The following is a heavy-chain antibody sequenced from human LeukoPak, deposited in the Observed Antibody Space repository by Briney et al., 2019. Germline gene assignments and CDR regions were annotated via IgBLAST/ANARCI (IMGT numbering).Heavy chain of an antibody. J-gene: IGHJ5*02. V-gene: IGHV1-18*01. CDR2: ISAYNGNT. CDR1: GYTFTSYG. CDR3: ARVSLRYSTPDWFDP. D-gene: IGHD3-16*02. Sequence: ASVTVSCKASGYTFTSYGISWVRQAPGQGLEWMGWISAYNGNTNYAQKLQGRVTMTTDTSTSTAYMELRSLRSDDTAVYYCARVSLRYSTPDWFDPWGQGTLVTVSS.